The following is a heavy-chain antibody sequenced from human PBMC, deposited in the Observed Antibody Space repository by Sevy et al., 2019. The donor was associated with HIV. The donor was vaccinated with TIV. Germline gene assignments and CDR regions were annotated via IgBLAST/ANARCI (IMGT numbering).Heavy chain of an antibody. CDR3: ARFRWPYTLFFDY. Sequence: GGSLRLPCTASGFTFSSYGMHWVRQAPGKGLEWVAVVWDDGSNKYYVDSVKDRFTISRDNSKNILYLQMNSLRAEDTAVYYCARFRWPYTLFFDYWGQGTLVTVSS. J-gene: IGHJ4*02. CDR1: GFTFSSYG. D-gene: IGHD2-15*01. CDR2: VWDDGSNK. V-gene: IGHV3-33*01.